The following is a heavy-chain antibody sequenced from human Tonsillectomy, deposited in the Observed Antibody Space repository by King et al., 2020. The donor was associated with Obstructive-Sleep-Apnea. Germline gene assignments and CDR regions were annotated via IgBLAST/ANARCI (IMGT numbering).Heavy chain of an antibody. CDR3: ARGCCY. Sequence: VQLQESGPGLVKPSQILSLTCTVSGGSISSGVYNWSWIRQPPGKGLEWIGYIDNNENTFYNPSLKSRTSISVDTSKNQLSLKLSSVTVADTAVYYCARGCCYWGQGILVTVSS. J-gene: IGHJ4*02. D-gene: IGHD2-15*01. V-gene: IGHV4-30-4*01. CDR1: GGSISSGVYN. CDR2: IDNNENT.